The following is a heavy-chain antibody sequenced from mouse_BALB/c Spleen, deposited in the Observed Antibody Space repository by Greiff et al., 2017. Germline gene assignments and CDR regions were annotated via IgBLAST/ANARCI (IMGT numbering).Heavy chain of an antibody. CDR2: IYPGSGST. Sequence: QVQLKESGPELVKPGASVKMSCKASGYTFTDYVISWVKQRTGQGLEWIGEIYPGSGSTYYNEKFKGKATLTADKSSNTAYMQLSSLTSEDSAVYFCARGGVSYAMDYWGQGTSVTVSS. V-gene: IGHV1-77*01. J-gene: IGHJ4*01. CDR3: ARGGVSYAMDY. CDR1: GYTFTDYV.